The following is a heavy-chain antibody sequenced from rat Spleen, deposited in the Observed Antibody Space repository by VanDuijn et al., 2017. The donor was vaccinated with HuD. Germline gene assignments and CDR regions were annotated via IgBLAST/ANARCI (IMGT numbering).Heavy chain of an antibody. J-gene: IGHJ3*01. CDR3: TRDRHYYSGEGIFAY. Sequence: EVQLVESGGGLVQPGRSLKLSCATSGFTFDDYGMAWVRQTPKNGLEWVASITNTGSNTYYPDSVRGRFTISRDNAKTTLYLQMNSLRSEDAATFYCTRDRHYYSGEGIFAYWGQGTLVTVSS. V-gene: IGHV5-31*01. D-gene: IGHD1-1*01. CDR2: ITNTGSNT. CDR1: GFTFDDYG.